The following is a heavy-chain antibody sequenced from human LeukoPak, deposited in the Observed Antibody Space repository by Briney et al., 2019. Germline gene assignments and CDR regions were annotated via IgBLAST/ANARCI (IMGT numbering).Heavy chain of an antibody. Sequence: PGGSLRLSCSASGFTFSSYSMNWVRQAPGKGLEWVSSISSSSSYIYYADSVKGRFTISRDNAKNSLYLQMNSLRAEDTAVYYCARDLTVVGYDLWGQGTLVTVSS. J-gene: IGHJ5*02. D-gene: IGHD4-23*01. CDR2: ISSSSSYI. CDR1: GFTFSSYS. V-gene: IGHV3-21*01. CDR3: ARDLTVVGYDL.